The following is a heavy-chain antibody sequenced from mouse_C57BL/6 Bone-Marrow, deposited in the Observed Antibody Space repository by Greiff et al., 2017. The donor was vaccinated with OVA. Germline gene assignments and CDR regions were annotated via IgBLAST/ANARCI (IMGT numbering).Heavy chain of an antibody. V-gene: IGHV1-19*01. D-gene: IGHD3-1*01. CDR1: GYTFTDYY. CDR2: INPYNGGT. J-gene: IGHJ3*01. Sequence: VQLKESGPVLVKPGASVKMSCKASGYTFTDYYMNWVKQSHGKSLEWIGVINPYNGGTSYNQKFKGKATLTVDKSSSTACMELNSLTSEDSAVYYCARSGTGFAYWGQGTLVTVSA. CDR3: ARSGTGFAY.